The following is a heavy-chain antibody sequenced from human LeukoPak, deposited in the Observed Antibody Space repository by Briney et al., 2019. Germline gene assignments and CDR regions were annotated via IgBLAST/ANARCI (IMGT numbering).Heavy chain of an antibody. CDR3: ARAARAGYYFDY. J-gene: IGHJ4*02. V-gene: IGHV1-69*04. Sequence: ASVKVSCKASGGTFSSYAISWVRQAPGRGLEWMGRIIPILGIANYAQKFQGRVTITADKSTSTAYMELSSLRSEDTAVYYCARAARAGYYFDYWGQGTLVTVSS. CDR2: IIPILGIA. CDR1: GGTFSSYA.